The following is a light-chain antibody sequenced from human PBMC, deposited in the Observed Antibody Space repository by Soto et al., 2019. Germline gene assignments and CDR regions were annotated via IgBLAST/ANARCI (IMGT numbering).Light chain of an antibody. V-gene: IGKV3-20*01. J-gene: IGKJ1*01. CDR1: QNLGTLY. CDR2: SAS. Sequence: LSPGERVTLSCRASQNLGTLYLAWFQQKSGQAPRLLIYSASRRATGIPDRFTGSGSGTDFTLTINRVEPEDFAVYFCQQYAGSPRTFGQGTKVDIK. CDR3: QQYAGSPRT.